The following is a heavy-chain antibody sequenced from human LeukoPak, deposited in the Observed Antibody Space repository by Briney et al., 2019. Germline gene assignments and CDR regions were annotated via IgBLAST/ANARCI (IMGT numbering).Heavy chain of an antibody. J-gene: IGHJ4*02. CDR2: ISYDGSNK. V-gene: IGHV3-30*04. CDR1: GFTFSSYA. Sequence: PGRSLRLSCAASGFTFSSYAMHWVRQAPGKGLEWVAVISYDGSNKYYADSVKGRFTISRDNSKNTLYLQMNSLRAEDTAVYYCARGDTGDWGQGTLVTVSS. CDR3: ARGDTGD.